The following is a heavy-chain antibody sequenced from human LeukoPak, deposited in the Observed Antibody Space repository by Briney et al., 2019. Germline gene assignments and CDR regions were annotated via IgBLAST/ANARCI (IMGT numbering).Heavy chain of an antibody. CDR2: VNSDGTGT. V-gene: IGHV3-74*01. J-gene: IGHJ6*03. CDR3: IRTLIVATSPYMDV. CDR1: GFTFSSYW. D-gene: IGHD5-12*01. Sequence: GGSLRLSCAASGFTFSSYWMHWVRQAPGKGLVWVSRVNSDGTGTTYADSVEGRFTISRDNAKNTVYLQMNSLRAEDTAIYYCIRTLIVATSPYMDVWGKGTTVTVSS.